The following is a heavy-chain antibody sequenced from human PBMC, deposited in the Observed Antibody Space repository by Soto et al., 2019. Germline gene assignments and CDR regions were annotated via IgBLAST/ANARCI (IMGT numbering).Heavy chain of an antibody. CDR1: GFTFSSYA. Sequence: GGSLRLSCAASGFTFSSYAVSWVRQAPGMGPEWISSISGSGSTIYYADSVKGRFTISRDNSKNTLYLQMSSLRAEDTAVYYCAKVFYYYDSSGYYYFDYWGQGTLVTVCS. V-gene: IGHV3-23*01. CDR2: ISGSGSTI. CDR3: AKVFYYYDSSGYYYFDY. D-gene: IGHD3-22*01. J-gene: IGHJ4*02.